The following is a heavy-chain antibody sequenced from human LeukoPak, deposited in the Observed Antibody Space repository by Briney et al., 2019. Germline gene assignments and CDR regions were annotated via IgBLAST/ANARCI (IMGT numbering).Heavy chain of an antibody. Sequence: SETLSLTCAVSGGSISDYYWSWIRQPPGKGLEWIGYIYYSGITNYNPALKTRVTILVDTSKNQFSLKLSSVTAADTAVYYCARWGSNMAREKGDHWGQGTLVTVSS. CDR3: ARWGSNMAREKGDH. V-gene: IGHV4-59*08. D-gene: IGHD3-10*01. CDR1: GGSISDYY. CDR2: IYYSGIT. J-gene: IGHJ4*02.